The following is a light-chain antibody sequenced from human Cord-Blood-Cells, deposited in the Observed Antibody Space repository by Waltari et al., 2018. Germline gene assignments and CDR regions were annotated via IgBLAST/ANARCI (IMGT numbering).Light chain of an antibody. CDR1: SSDVGGYNY. CDR3: GSYAGSYTFYVV. CDR2: DVS. Sequence: QSALTQPRSVSGSPGQSVTISCTGTSSDVGGYNYVSWYQQHPGKAPKLMIYDVSKLPSWVPDRLSGSKSGNTASLTISGLQAEDEADYYCGSYAGSYTFYVVFGGGTKLTVL. V-gene: IGLV2-11*01. J-gene: IGLJ2*01.